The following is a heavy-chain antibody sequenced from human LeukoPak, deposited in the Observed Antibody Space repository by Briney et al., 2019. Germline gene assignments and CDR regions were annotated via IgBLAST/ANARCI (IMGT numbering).Heavy chain of an antibody. Sequence: SETLSLTCTVSGGSISSYYWNWIRQAPGKGLEWIGYIYYSGSTNYNPSPKSRVTISVDTSKNQFSLKLNSVTAADTAVYYCARQKGVAGNYYYYMDVWAKGTTVTVSS. CDR3: ARQKGVAGNYYYYMDV. V-gene: IGHV4-59*08. CDR2: IYYSGST. D-gene: IGHD6-19*01. J-gene: IGHJ6*03. CDR1: GGSISSYY.